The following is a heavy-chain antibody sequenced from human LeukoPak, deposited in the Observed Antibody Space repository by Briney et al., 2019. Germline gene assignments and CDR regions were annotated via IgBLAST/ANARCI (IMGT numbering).Heavy chain of an antibody. CDR2: ILDDGSNK. CDR1: GFTFSTFA. CDR3: AREFRLLLWFGELAY. J-gene: IGHJ4*02. V-gene: IGHV3-30*04. Sequence: PGGSLRLSCAASGFTFSTFAMHWVRQAPGKGLEWVAVILDDGSNKYYADSVKGRFTISRDNSRNTLYPQMNSLRAEDTAVYYCAREFRLLLWFGELAYWGQGTLVTVSS. D-gene: IGHD3-10*01.